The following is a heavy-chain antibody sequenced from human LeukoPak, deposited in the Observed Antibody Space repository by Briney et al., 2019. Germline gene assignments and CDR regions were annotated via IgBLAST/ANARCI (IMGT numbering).Heavy chain of an antibody. V-gene: IGHV3-23*01. D-gene: IGHD2-2*01. J-gene: IGHJ4*02. CDR1: GFTFSSYA. CDR2: ISVSDGST. CDR3: AKVETSGGANCYALDY. Sequence: SGGSLRLSCAASGFTFSSYAMTWVRQAPDKGLEWVSAISVSDGSTYYADSVKGRFTISRDDSQNTLYLQMNSLSAEDTAVYYCAKVETSGGANCYALDYWGQGTLVTVSS.